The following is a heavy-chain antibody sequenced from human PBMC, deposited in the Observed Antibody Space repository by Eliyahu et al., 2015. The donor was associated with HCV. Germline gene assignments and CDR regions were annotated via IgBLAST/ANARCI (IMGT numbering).Heavy chain of an antibody. J-gene: IGHJ4*02. V-gene: IGHV3-74*01. CDR3: ATGGAGHCSGDDCYWGVY. Sequence: EVQLVESXGAXVQPGGSLTLSCAAXGFSFRTYWMHWVRQAPGEGLMWVSHVSDDGSRSNYADSVKGRFTIYRDNAKNTLHLQMSSLRAEDTAVYYCATGGAGHCSGDDCYWGVYWGQGSLVTVSS. CDR2: VSDDGSRS. D-gene: IGHD2-21*02. CDR1: GFSFRTYW.